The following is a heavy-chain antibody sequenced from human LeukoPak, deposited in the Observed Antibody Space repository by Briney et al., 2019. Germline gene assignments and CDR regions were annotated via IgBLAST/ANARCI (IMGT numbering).Heavy chain of an antibody. Sequence: SETLSLTCTVSGGSISSYCWSWIRQPPGKGLEWIGYIFYTGSTNYNPSLKSRVTISVDTSKKQFSLKLSSVTAADTAVYYCARGGTYYYDSSGYDWGQGTLVTVSS. CDR3: ARGGTYYYDSSGYD. J-gene: IGHJ4*02. V-gene: IGHV4-59*01. D-gene: IGHD3-22*01. CDR1: GGSISSYC. CDR2: IFYTGST.